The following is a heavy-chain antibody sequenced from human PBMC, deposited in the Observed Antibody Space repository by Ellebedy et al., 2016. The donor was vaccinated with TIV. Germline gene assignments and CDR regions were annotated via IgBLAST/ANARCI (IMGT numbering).Heavy chain of an antibody. CDR3: SRGLTYCGGDCSGYFQH. CDR1: GGSFSSYY. CDR2: IKHNGKT. Sequence: SETLSLTCAVYGGSFSSYYWSWIRQPPGKGLEWVGEIKHNGKTNYRPSLKSRVTVSVDTSKNQFSLKLSSVTAADTAVYYCSRGLTYCGGDCSGYFQHWGQGTLVTVSS. J-gene: IGHJ1*01. D-gene: IGHD2-21*02. V-gene: IGHV4-34*01.